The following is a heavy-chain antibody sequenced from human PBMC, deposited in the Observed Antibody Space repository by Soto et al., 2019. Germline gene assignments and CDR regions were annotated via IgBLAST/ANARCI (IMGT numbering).Heavy chain of an antibody. V-gene: IGHV1-18*01. J-gene: IGHJ6*02. D-gene: IGHD2-8*01. CDR3: AKNGQPPYYYYGLDV. Sequence: QGHLVQSGAEVKKPGASVKVSCKTSAYTFTRYGISWVRQAPGQGLEWMGWISGYNGDTNYAQNLQDRVTMTIDTSTTTAYMELRSLTSDDTAAYYCAKNGQPPYYYYGLDVWGQGTTVTLSS. CDR2: ISGYNGDT. CDR1: AYTFTRYG.